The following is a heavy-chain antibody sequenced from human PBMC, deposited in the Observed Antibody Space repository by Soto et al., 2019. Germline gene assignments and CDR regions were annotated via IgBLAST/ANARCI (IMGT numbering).Heavy chain of an antibody. D-gene: IGHD3-22*01. V-gene: IGHV3-23*01. CDR2: ISGSGGST. CDR1: GFTFSSYA. Sequence: PGGSLRLSCAASGFTFSSYAMSWVRQAPGKGLEWVSAISGSGGSTYYADSVKGRFTISRDNSKNTLYLQMNSLRAEDTAVYYCARYYYDSSGYYLNWFDPWGQGTLVTVSS. J-gene: IGHJ5*02. CDR3: ARYYYDSSGYYLNWFDP.